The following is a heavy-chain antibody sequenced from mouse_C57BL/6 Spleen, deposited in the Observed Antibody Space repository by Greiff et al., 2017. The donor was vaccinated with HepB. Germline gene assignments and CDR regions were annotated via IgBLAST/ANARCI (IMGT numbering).Heavy chain of an antibody. CDR3: TTGSSSHYYAMDY. CDR2: IDPEDGDT. J-gene: IGHJ4*01. D-gene: IGHD1-1*01. Sequence: VQLQQSGAELVRPGASVKLSCTASGFNIKDYYMHWVKQRPEQGLEWIGRIDPEDGDTEYAPKFQGKATMTADTSSNTAYLQLSSLTSEDTAVYYCTTGSSSHYYAMDYWGQGTSVTVSS. CDR1: GFNIKDYY. V-gene: IGHV14-1*01.